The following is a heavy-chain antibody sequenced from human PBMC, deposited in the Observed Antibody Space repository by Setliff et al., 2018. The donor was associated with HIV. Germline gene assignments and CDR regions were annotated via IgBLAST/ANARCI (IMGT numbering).Heavy chain of an antibody. J-gene: IGHJ4*02. CDR1: GGTFRSHS. V-gene: IGHV1-69*13. CDR2: VIPILGMT. D-gene: IGHD1-1*01. CDR3: ARGVAVPHEIYFDF. Sequence: ASVKVSCKASGGTFRSHSISWVRQAPGHGLEWMGGVIPILGMTKYAQNFQGRVTITADESTSTAYMELSYLRSEDTAVYYCARGVAVPHEIYFDFWGQGTLVTVSS.